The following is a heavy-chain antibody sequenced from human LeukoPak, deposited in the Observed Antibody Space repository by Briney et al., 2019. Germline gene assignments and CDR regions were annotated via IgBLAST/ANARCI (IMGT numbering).Heavy chain of an antibody. CDR2: INQDGSQK. Sequence: GGSLRLSCAGSGFTFSSHWIGWVRQAPGKGLEWVAHINQDGSQKYYVDSVEGRFAISRDNAKNSLYLQMNSLRAEDTAIYYCARSRSQKSEFDLWGQGTLAPISS. CDR1: GFTFSSHW. J-gene: IGHJ1*01. CDR3: ARSRSQKSEFDL. D-gene: IGHD3-9*01. V-gene: IGHV3-7*01.